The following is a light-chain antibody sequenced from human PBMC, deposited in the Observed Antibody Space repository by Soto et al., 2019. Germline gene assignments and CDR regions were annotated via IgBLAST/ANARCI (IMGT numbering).Light chain of an antibody. CDR2: GAF. CDR3: QQYNNWPPT. Sequence: ERVMTQSPATLSVSPGERVTLSCRASQSVGTNLAWYQQIPGQPPRLLVNGAFTRATGIPARFSGSGSGTEFTLTISSLQSEDFAVYYCQQYNNWPPTFGQGTKVEIK. J-gene: IGKJ1*01. CDR1: QSVGTN. V-gene: IGKV3-15*01.